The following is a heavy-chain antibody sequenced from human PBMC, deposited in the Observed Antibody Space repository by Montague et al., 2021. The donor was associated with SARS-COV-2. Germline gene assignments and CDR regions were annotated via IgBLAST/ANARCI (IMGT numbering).Heavy chain of an antibody. CDR2: VHYSGST. CDR3: SRGDFGVVIIPYYYYYMDV. D-gene: IGHD3-3*01. J-gene: IGHJ6*03. V-gene: IGHV4-39*01. CDR1: GGSVSSSNYY. Sequence: SETLSLTCTVSGGSVSSSNYYWGWIRQPPGKGLEWIGRVHYSGSTYYKPSLKSRVTISLDTSKNQFSLKLNSVTAADTAVYYCSRGDFGVVIIPYYYYYMDVWGKGTTVTVSS.